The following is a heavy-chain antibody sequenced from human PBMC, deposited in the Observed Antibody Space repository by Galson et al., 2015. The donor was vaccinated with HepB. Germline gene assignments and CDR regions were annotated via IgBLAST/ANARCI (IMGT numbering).Heavy chain of an antibody. D-gene: IGHD6-6*01. CDR2: IRSKAYGGTT. J-gene: IGHJ4*02. Sequence: SLRLSCAASGFTFGDYAMSWFRQAPGKGLEWVGFIRSKAYGGTTEYAASVKGRFTISRDDSKSIAYLQMNSLKTEDTAVYYCTRDQRYETNEYSSSMYKYYFDSWGQGTLVTVSS. CDR3: TRDQRYETNEYSSSMYKYYFDS. CDR1: GFTFGDYA. V-gene: IGHV3-49*03.